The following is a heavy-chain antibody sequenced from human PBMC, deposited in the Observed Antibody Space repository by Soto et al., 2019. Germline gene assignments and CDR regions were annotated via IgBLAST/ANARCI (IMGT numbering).Heavy chain of an antibody. Sequence: GGSLRLSCAASGFTFSSYGMHWVRQAPGKGLEWVAVIWYDGSNKYYADSVKGRFTISRDNSKNTLYLQMNSLRAEDTAVYYCARDIEYSSFYYYYGMDVWGQGTTVTVSS. D-gene: IGHD6-6*01. CDR3: ARDIEYSSFYYYYGMDV. CDR2: IWYDGSNK. J-gene: IGHJ6*02. V-gene: IGHV3-33*01. CDR1: GFTFSSYG.